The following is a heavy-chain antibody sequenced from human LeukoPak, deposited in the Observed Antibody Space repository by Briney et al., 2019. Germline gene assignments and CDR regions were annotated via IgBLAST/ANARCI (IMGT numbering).Heavy chain of an antibody. V-gene: IGHV5-51*01. J-gene: IGHJ3*02. CDR2: IYPDDSDT. CDR1: GYSFTNYW. D-gene: IGHD5-18*01. Sequence: GESLKISCKGSGYSFTNYWIAWVRQMPGKGLEWMGIIYPDDSDTRYSPSFQGQVTVSADKSISTAYLQWSSLKAPDTAMYYCARQDTAMVLDAFDIWGQGTMVTVSS. CDR3: ARQDTAMVLDAFDI.